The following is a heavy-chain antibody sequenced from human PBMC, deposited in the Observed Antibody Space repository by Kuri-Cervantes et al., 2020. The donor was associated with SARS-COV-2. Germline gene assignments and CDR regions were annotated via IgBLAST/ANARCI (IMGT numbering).Heavy chain of an antibody. Sequence: GSLRLSCAVSGYSISSGYYWGWIRQPPGKGLEWIGNIYYSGNTYYNPSLKSRVTISVDTSKNQFSLSLTSVTAADTAVYYCARGQGATRGIFYYYMDVWGKGTTVTVSS. CDR3: ARGQGATRGIFYYYMDV. D-gene: IGHD3-9*01. CDR2: IYYSGNT. CDR1: GYSISSGYY. V-gene: IGHV4-38-2*01. J-gene: IGHJ6*03.